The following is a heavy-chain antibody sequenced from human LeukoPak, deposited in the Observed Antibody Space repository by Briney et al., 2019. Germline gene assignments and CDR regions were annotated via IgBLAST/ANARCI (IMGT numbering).Heavy chain of an antibody. CDR1: GYTFTGYY. CDR3: ASLKTYDDAFDI. CDR2: INPNTGGT. Sequence: GASVKVSCKASGYTFTGYYMHWVRQAPGQGLEWMGWINPNTGGTNYAQRFQGRVSMTRDTSISTAYMELNRLRSDDTAMYYCASLKTYDDAFDIWGQGTMVTVS. D-gene: IGHD3-3*01. V-gene: IGHV1-2*02. J-gene: IGHJ3*02.